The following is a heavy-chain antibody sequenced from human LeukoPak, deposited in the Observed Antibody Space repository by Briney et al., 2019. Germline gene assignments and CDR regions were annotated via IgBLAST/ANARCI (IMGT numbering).Heavy chain of an antibody. Sequence: ASVKVSCKASGYTFTSYGISWVRQAPGQGLEWMGWISAYNGNTNYAQKLQGRVTMTTDTSTSTAYMELRSLRSDDTAVYYCARDLVRLITGSLTGFDPWGQGTLVTVSS. CDR2: ISAYNGNT. CDR3: ARDLVRLITGSLTGFDP. V-gene: IGHV1-18*01. J-gene: IGHJ5*02. D-gene: IGHD1-20*01. CDR1: GYTFTSYG.